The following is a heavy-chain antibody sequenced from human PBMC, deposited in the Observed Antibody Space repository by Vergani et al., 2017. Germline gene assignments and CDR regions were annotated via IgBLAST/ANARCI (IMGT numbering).Heavy chain of an antibody. CDR2: INPNSGGT. Sequence: QVQLVQSGAELKKPGASVSVSCKGSSHTFQTYGISWVRQAPGKGLEWMGWINPNSGGTNYAQKFQGRVTMTRDTSISTAYMELSRLRSDDTAVYYCARDGGKSYYYYFDYWGQGTLVTVSS. J-gene: IGHJ4*02. CDR3: ARDGGKSYYYYFDY. V-gene: IGHV1-2*02. CDR1: SHTFQTYG. D-gene: IGHD1-26*01.